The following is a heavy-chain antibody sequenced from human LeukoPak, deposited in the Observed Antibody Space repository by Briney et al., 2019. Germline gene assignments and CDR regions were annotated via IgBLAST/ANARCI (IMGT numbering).Heavy chain of an antibody. CDR2: IWYDGSNK. J-gene: IGHJ4*02. CDR1: GFTFSSYG. D-gene: IGHD2-2*01. CDR3: ARVVVPAAMVDY. V-gene: IGHV3-33*01. Sequence: GGSLRLSCAASGFTFSSYGMHWVRQAPGKGLEWVAVIWYDGSNKFYADSAKGRFTISRDNSKNTLYLQMNSLRAEDTAVYYCARVVVPAAMVDYWGQGTLVTVSA.